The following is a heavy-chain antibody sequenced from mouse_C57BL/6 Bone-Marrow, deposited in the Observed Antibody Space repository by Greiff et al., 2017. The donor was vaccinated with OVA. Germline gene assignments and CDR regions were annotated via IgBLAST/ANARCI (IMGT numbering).Heavy chain of an antibody. V-gene: IGHV5-6*01. D-gene: IGHD1-1*01. CDR3: ARHPNYYGSVYAMDY. J-gene: IGHJ4*01. CDR1: GFTFSSYG. CDR2: ISSGGSYT. Sequence: EVMLVESGGDLVKPGGSLKLSCAASGFTFSSYGMSWVRQTPDKRLEWVATISSGGSYTYYPDSVKGRFTISRDNAKNTLYLQMSSLKSEDTAMYYGARHPNYYGSVYAMDYWGQGTSVTVSS.